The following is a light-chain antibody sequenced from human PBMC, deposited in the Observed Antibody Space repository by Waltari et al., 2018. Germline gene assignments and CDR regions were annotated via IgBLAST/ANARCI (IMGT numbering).Light chain of an antibody. Sequence: QSALTQPPSVSGSPGQSVTISCTGTSSDVGNYNRVSWYQQPPGTAPKLMIYEVNNRPSGVPDRFSGSTSGNTASLTISGLQAEDETDYYCSSYTSSNTHVFGTGTKVTVL. CDR3: SSYTSSNTHV. CDR1: SSDVGNYNR. V-gene: IGLV2-18*02. J-gene: IGLJ1*01. CDR2: EVN.